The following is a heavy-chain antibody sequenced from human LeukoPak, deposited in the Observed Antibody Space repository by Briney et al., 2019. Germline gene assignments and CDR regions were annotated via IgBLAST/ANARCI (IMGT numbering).Heavy chain of an antibody. D-gene: IGHD3-10*01. V-gene: IGHV3-21*04. J-gene: IGHJ4*02. CDR3: ARDYYYGSGSYRGNFDY. CDR2: ISSSSSYI. CDR1: GFTFSSYS. Sequence: PGGSLRLSCAASGFTFSSYSMNWIRQAPGKGLEWVSSISSSSSYIYYADSVKGRFTISRDNAKNSLYLQMNSLRAEDTALYYCARDYYYGSGSYRGNFDYWGQGTLVTVSS.